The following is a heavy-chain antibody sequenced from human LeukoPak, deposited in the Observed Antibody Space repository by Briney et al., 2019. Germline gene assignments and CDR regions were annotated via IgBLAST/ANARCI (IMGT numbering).Heavy chain of an antibody. CDR1: GFTFSSYG. Sequence: GSLRLSCAASGFTFSSYGMHWVRQAAGEGLEWVAFIRYDGSNKYYADSVKGRFTISRDNSKNTLYLQMNSLRAEDTAVYYCANLSGSGFDYWGQGTLVTVSS. V-gene: IGHV3-30*02. J-gene: IGHJ4*02. D-gene: IGHD6-19*01. CDR2: IRYDGSNK. CDR3: ANLSGSGFDY.